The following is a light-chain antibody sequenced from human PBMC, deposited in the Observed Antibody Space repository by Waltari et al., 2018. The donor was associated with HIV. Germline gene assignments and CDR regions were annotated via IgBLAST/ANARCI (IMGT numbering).Light chain of an antibody. Sequence: QSALTQPASVSGSPGQSITISCTGTSSDVGSYNLVSWYQHHPGKAPKLIIYEGSKRPSGVSNRFSGSKSGNPASLTISGLQAEDEADYSCCSYAGSTTFVVFGGGTKLTVL. CDR2: EGS. J-gene: IGLJ2*01. V-gene: IGLV2-23*01. CDR3: CSYAGSTTFVV. CDR1: SSDVGSYNL.